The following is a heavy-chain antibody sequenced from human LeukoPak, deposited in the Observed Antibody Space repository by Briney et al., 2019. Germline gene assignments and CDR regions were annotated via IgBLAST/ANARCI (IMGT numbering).Heavy chain of an antibody. CDR3: AKDQEGLMVRGFHY. Sequence: GGSLRLSCAASGFTFSAYAMSWVRQAPGKGLEWVSDISGSGGSTYYADSVKGRFTISRDNSKNTLYLQMNSLRAEDTAVYYCAKDQEGLMVRGFHYWGQGPLVTVSS. CDR2: ISGSGGST. J-gene: IGHJ4*02. CDR1: GFTFSAYA. V-gene: IGHV3-23*01. D-gene: IGHD3-10*01.